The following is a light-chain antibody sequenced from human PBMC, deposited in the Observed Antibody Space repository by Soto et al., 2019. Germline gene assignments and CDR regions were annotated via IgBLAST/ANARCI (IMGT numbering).Light chain of an antibody. CDR3: QQSYSTPPYT. V-gene: IGKV1-39*01. J-gene: IGKJ2*01. Sequence: DIQMTQSPSSLSASVGDRVTITCRASQSLSSYLNWYQQKPGKAPQLLIYAASSLQSGVPSRFSGSGSGTDFTLTISSLQPEDFATYYCQQSYSTPPYTFGQGTKLEIK. CDR1: QSLSSY. CDR2: AAS.